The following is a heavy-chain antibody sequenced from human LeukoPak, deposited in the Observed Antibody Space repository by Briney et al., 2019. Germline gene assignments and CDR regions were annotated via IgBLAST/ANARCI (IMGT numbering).Heavy chain of an antibody. D-gene: IGHD3-10*01. Sequence: GGSLRLSCAASGFTFSSSGMNWVRQAPGKGLEWVSYISHSSGTIYYADSVKGRFTISRDNAKNSLYLQVNSLRAEDTAIYYCARDEDLGWRENRGDWGRGTLVTVSS. CDR1: GFTFSSSG. CDR3: ARDEDLGWRENRGD. J-gene: IGHJ4*02. CDR2: ISHSSGTI. V-gene: IGHV3-48*04.